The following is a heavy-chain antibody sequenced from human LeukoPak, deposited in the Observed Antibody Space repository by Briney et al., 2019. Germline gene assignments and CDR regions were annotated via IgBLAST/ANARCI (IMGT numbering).Heavy chain of an antibody. J-gene: IGHJ4*02. CDR2: IIPIFGIA. CDR1: GGTFSSFA. D-gene: IGHD2-2*02. Sequence: GASVKVSCKASGGTFSSFAISWVRQAPGQGLEWMGRIIPIFGIANYAQKFQDRITITADRSTSTAYMELSSLRSEDTAVYYCAGDGGYCSSASCYKYFDYWGQGTLVTVSS. V-gene: IGHV1-69*04. CDR3: AGDGGYCSSASCYKYFDY.